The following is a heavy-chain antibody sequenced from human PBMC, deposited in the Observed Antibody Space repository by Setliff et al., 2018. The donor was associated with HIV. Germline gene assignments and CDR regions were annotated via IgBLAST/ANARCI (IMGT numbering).Heavy chain of an antibody. V-gene: IGHV3-74*01. CDR2: IDSDGSDT. CDR3: ARVSGDGAGYFDY. Sequence: GGSLRLSCAASGLTFSNYWMHWVRQAPGKGLEWVSRIDSDGSDTNYADSVRGRFTISRDNAKNTVYLQMNSLRAEDTAVYYCARVSGDGAGYFDYWGQGTLVTVSS. D-gene: IGHD5-12*01. J-gene: IGHJ4*02. CDR1: GLTFSNYW.